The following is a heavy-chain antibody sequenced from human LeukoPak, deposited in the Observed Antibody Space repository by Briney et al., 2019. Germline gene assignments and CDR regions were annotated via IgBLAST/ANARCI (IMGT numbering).Heavy chain of an antibody. CDR2: MSSRDNTR. CDR1: GFTFSSFE. V-gene: IGHV3-48*03. D-gene: IGHD3-10*01. Sequence: PGGSLRLSCAASGFTFSSFEMDWVRQAPGKGLEGISYMSSRDNTRYYAESVRGRFTMSRDNAKNSLSLQINGLRVEDTAVYYCARGFGRFGHRFGYLGQGTLVTVSS. CDR3: ARGFGRFGHRFGY. J-gene: IGHJ4*02.